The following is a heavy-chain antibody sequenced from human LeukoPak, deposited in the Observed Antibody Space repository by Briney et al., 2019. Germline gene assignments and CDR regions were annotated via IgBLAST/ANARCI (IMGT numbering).Heavy chain of an antibody. CDR1: GFTFSSYA. CDR3: ARDGEVREYYFDY. Sequence: PGGSLRLSCAVSGFTFSSYAMSWVRQAPGKGLEWVSGIGGSGDMTNYADSVKGRFTISRDNSKNTLYLQMNSLRAEDTAVYYCARDGEVREYYFDYWGQGTLVSVSS. V-gene: IGHV3-23*01. J-gene: IGHJ4*02. D-gene: IGHD3-3*01. CDR2: IGGSGDMT.